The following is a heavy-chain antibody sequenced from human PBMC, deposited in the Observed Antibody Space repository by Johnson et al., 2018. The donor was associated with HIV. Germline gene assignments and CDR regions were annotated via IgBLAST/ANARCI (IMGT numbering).Heavy chain of an antibody. CDR3: AGGGSYYTFDI. D-gene: IGHD1-26*01. V-gene: IGHV3-30*03. CDR2: ISYDGSNK. CDR1: GFTFSSYG. J-gene: IGHJ3*02. Sequence: QVQLVESGGGVVQPGRSLRLSCAASGFTFSSYGMHWVRQAPGKGLEWVAVISYDGSNKYSADSVKGRFTISRDNSTNTLYLQMNSLRAEDTAVYYCAGGGSYYTFDIWGQGTMVTVSS.